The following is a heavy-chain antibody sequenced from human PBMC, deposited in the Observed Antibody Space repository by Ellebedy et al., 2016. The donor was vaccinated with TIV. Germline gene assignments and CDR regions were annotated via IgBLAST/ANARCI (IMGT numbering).Heavy chain of an antibody. CDR2: IWRDGTNE. D-gene: IGHD3-22*01. J-gene: IGHJ4*02. V-gene: IGHV3-33*01. Sequence: GESLKISCAASGFTFSTYGMHWVRQAPGKGLEWVAGIWRDGTNENYADSVKGRFIISRENSKNTIYLQMNSLRAEDTAVYYCAREQRYYDSSGYPVSYFDYWGQGTLVTVSS. CDR3: AREQRYYDSSGYPVSYFDY. CDR1: GFTFSTYG.